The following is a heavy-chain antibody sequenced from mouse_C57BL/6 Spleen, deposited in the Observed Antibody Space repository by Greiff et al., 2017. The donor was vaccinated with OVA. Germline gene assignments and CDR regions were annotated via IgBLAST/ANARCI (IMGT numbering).Heavy chain of an antibody. CDR3: GTGTRDWYFDV. D-gene: IGHD4-1*01. CDR1: GFNIKDDY. Sequence: VQLQQSGAELVRPGASVKLSCTASGFNIKDDYMHWVKQRPEQGLEWIGWIDPENGDTEYASKFQGKATITADTSSNTAYLQLSSLTSEDTAIYYCGTGTRDWYFDVWGTGTTVTVSS. CDR2: IDPENGDT. J-gene: IGHJ1*03. V-gene: IGHV14-4*01.